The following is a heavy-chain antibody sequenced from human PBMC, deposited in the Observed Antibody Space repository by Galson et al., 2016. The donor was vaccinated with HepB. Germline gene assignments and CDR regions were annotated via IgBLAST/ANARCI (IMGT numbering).Heavy chain of an antibody. D-gene: IGHD5-18*01. Sequence: SETLSLTCAVAGGPVSSGDYCWPWIRQPPGKGLEWIGCLSSGGITHRTPTLKSRVTLSRNTSKNQFSLRLNSVTAADTAMYYCAMDTDAWVRLDHWGQGALVTVSS. CDR3: AMDTDAWVRLDH. CDR1: GGPVSSGDYC. V-gene: IGHV4-61*08. J-gene: IGHJ5*02. CDR2: LSSGGIT.